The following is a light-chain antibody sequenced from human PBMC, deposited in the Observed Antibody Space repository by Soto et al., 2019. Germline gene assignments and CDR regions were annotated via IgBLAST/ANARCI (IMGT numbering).Light chain of an antibody. Sequence: QSALTQPASVSGSPGQSITISCTGTSSDVGGYKYVSWYQQHPGKAPKLIIYEVTNRPSGVSNRFSGSKSGNTASLSISGLQAEDEADYYCGLYTSDNICVVFGGGTKVTVL. V-gene: IGLV2-14*01. CDR1: SSDVGGYKY. CDR3: GLYTSDNICVV. J-gene: IGLJ2*01. CDR2: EVT.